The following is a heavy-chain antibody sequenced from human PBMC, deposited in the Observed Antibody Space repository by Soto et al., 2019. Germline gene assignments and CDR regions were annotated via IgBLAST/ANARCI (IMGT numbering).Heavy chain of an antibody. V-gene: IGHV1-69*01. CDR3: ASDGGRHSGGIDY. CDR1: GGTFSSYS. D-gene: IGHD1-26*01. J-gene: IGHJ4*02. CDR2: IIPIFGTA. Sequence: QVQLVQSGAEVKKPGSSVKVSCKASGGTFSSYSINWVRQAPGQGLEWMGEIIPIFGTANYAQKFQGRVTITADESTSKAYMELSSLRSEDTAGYYCASDGGRHSGGIDYWGQGTLVTVSS.